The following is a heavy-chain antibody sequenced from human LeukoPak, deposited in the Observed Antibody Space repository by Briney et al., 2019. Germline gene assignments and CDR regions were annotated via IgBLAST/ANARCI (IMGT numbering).Heavy chain of an antibody. J-gene: IGHJ6*03. Sequence: GGSLRLSCAASGFTFSSYGMHWVRQAPGKGLEWVVVIWYDGSNKYYADSVKGRFTISRDNSKNTLYLQMNSLRAEDTAVYYCARDTYSSGRTYYYYYYMDVWGKGTTVTVSS. CDR1: GFTFSSYG. D-gene: IGHD6-19*01. V-gene: IGHV3-33*01. CDR3: ARDTYSSGRTYYYYYYMDV. CDR2: IWYDGSNK.